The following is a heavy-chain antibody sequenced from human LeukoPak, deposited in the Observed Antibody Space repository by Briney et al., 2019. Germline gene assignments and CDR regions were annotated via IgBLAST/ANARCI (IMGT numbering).Heavy chain of an antibody. Sequence: TRGSPRHSRTAPGFTFNSYSMHWVRHAPGKGLESVLRINEDGSIITYADSVKGRFTISRDNAKNTLYLQMNSLRAEDTAVYYCVRDLILVWTPGDDFDYWGQGTLVTVSS. J-gene: IGHJ4*02. CDR3: VRDLILVWTPGDDFDY. D-gene: IGHD2-8*01. CDR1: GFTFNSYS. CDR2: INEDGSII. V-gene: IGHV3-74*01.